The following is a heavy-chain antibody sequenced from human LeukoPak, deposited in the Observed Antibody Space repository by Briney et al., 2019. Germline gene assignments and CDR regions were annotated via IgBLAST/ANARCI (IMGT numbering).Heavy chain of an antibody. D-gene: IGHD3-10*01. CDR3: AKGLLLWFGEPGGFDY. CDR1: GLSFSDNR. Sequence: GGSLRLSCAVSGLSFSDNRMIWVRQAPEKRLEWVAVTAGADDVIQYADSVKGRFTISTDNSKNTVYLQMNSLRAEDTALYHCAKGLLLWFGEPGGFDYWGQGTLVTVSS. J-gene: IGHJ4*02. CDR2: TAGADDVI. V-gene: IGHV3-23*01.